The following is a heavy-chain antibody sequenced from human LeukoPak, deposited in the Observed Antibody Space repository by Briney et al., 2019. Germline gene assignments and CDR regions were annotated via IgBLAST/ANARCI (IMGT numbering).Heavy chain of an antibody. CDR1: GFTFSGHS. Sequence: GGSLRLSCAASGFTFSGHSMSWVRQAPGKGLEWVSSITSTGSHVYYPDSLKGRFTISRDNTKNSLFLQTNSLRVEDTAVYYCVRDGSSNYGDYAFFDNWGQGTLVTVSS. J-gene: IGHJ4*02. CDR2: ITSTGSHV. D-gene: IGHD4-17*01. CDR3: VRDGSSNYGDYAFFDN. V-gene: IGHV3-21*01.